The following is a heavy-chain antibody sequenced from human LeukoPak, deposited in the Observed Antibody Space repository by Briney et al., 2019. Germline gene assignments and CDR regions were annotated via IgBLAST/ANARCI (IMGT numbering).Heavy chain of an antibody. J-gene: IGHJ4*02. CDR2: ISSSSSYI. V-gene: IGHV3-21*01. CDR1: GFTVSSNY. Sequence: GGSLRLSCAASGFTVSSNYMSWVRQAPGKGLEWVSSISSSSSYIYYADSVKGRFTISRDNAKNSLYLQMNSLRAEDTALYYCAITSYDSSGYYYWWGQGTLVTVSS. CDR3: AITSYDSSGYYYW. D-gene: IGHD3-22*01.